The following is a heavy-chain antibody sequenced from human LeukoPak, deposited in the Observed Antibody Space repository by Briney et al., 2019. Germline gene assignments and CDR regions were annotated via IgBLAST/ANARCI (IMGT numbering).Heavy chain of an antibody. J-gene: IGHJ4*02. Sequence: GGSLRLSCAPSGFTFDDYGMSCVRQAQGEGLEWVSGINWNGGSTGYADSVKGRFTIPRDNAKNSLYLQMNSLRAEDTALYYCARDGGYYYDSSGYSVFDYWGQGTLVTVSS. D-gene: IGHD3-22*01. CDR2: INWNGGST. CDR3: ARDGGYYYDSSGYSVFDY. CDR1: GFTFDDYG. V-gene: IGHV3-20*04.